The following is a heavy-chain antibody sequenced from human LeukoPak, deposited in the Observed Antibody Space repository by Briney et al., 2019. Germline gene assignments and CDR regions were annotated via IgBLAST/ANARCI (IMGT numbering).Heavy chain of an antibody. CDR1: GGSISSSSYY. V-gene: IGHV4-39*01. J-gene: IGHJ6*03. Sequence: PSETLSLTCTVSGGSISSSSYYWGWIRQPPGKGLEWIGSIYYSGSTYYNPSLKSRVTISVDTSKNQFSLKLSSVTAADTAVYYCASPAGKLYYYYYMDVWGKGTTATVSS. CDR3: ASPAGKLYYYYYMDV. CDR2: IYYSGST.